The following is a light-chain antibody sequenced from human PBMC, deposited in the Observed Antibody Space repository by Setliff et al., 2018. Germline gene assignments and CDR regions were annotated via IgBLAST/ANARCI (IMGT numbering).Light chain of an antibody. CDR1: SSDVGGINH. CDR3: SSYAGNYIYV. Sequence: QSALAQPPSASGSPGQSVTISCTRTSSDVGGINHVSWYQQHPGKAPRLMIFGVSKRPSGVPDRFSGSKSGNTASLTVSGLQAEDEAGYYCSSYAGNYIYVFGTGTKVTVL. V-gene: IGLV2-8*01. J-gene: IGLJ1*01. CDR2: GVS.